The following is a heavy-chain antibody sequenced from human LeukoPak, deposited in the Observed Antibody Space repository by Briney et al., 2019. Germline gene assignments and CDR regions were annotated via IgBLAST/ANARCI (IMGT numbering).Heavy chain of an antibody. CDR1: GGSISSYY. Sequence: SETLSLTCTVSGGSISSYYWSWIRQPPGKGLEWIGYIYYSGSTNYNPSLKSRVTMSVDTSKNQFSLKLSSVTAADTAVYYCARAKSHCTNGVCYIYYFDYWGQGTLVTVSS. CDR2: IYYSGST. CDR3: ARAKSHCTNGVCYIYYFDY. D-gene: IGHD2-8*01. J-gene: IGHJ4*02. V-gene: IGHV4-59*12.